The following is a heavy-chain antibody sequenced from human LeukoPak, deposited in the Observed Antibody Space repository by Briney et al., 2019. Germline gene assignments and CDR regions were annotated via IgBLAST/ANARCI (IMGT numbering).Heavy chain of an antibody. CDR2: INPNSGGT. D-gene: IGHD1-7*01. CDR1: GYTFTGYY. V-gene: IGHV1-2*04. J-gene: IGHJ5*02. CDR3: VRAVGPDWNYGVDWFDP. Sequence: GASVKVSCKASGYTFTGYYMHWVRQAPGQGLEWMGWINPNSGGTNYAQKFQGWVTMTRDTSISTAYMELSRLRSDDTAVYYCVRAVGPDWNYGVDWFDPWGQGTLVTVSS.